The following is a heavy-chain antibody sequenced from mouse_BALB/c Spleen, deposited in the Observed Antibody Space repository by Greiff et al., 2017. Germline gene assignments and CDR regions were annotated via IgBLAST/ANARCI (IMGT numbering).Heavy chain of an antibody. CDR1: GYSITSGYY. J-gene: IGHJ2*01. CDR3: AKGSYYFDY. CDR2: ISYDGSN. V-gene: IGHV3-6*02. Sequence: EVQRVESGPGLVKPSQSLSLTCSVTGYSITSGYYWNWIRQFPGNKLEWMGYISYDGSNNYNPSLKNRISITRDTSKNQFFLKLNSVTTEDTATYYCAKGSYYFDYWGQGTTLTVSS.